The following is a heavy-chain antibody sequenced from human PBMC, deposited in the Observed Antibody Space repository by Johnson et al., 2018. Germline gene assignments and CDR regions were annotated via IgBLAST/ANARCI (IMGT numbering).Heavy chain of an antibody. CDR3: ARYKTLAYCGGDCQDAFDI. J-gene: IGHJ3*02. V-gene: IGHV4-39*07. CDR2: IYYSGST. Sequence: QVQLQESGPGLVKPSETLSLTCTVSGGSISSSSYYWGWIRQPPGKGLEWIGSIYYSGSTYYNPSLKSRVTISVATSKNQFSLKLGSVTAADTAVYYCARYKTLAYCGGDCQDAFDIWGQGTMVTVSS. CDR1: GGSISSSSYY. D-gene: IGHD2-21*02.